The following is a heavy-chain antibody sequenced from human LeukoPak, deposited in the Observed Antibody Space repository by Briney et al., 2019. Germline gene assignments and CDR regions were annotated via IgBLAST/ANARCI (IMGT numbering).Heavy chain of an antibody. CDR2: ISGSGGST. J-gene: IGHJ4*02. V-gene: IGHV3-23*01. Sequence: GGSLRLSCAASGFTSSSYAMSWVRQAPGKGLEGVSAISGSGGSTYYADSVKGRFTISRDNSKNTLYLQMNSLRAEDTAVYYCAKGGFDYFDYWGQGTLVTVSS. D-gene: IGHD3-16*01. CDR3: AKGGFDYFDY. CDR1: GFTSSSYA.